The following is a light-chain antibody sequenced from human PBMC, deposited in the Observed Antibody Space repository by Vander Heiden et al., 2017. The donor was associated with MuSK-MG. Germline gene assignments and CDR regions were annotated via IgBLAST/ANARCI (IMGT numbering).Light chain of an antibody. CDR3: QQDNSYPWT. Sequence: DIQMTQSPSTLSASVGDRVTITCRASQSINRWLAWYQQKPVKAPKLLIYKASSLESGVPSRFSGSRSETEFTLTISSLQPHDFATYYCQQDNSYPWTFGQGTKVEIK. CDR2: KAS. CDR1: QSINRW. J-gene: IGKJ1*01. V-gene: IGKV1-5*03.